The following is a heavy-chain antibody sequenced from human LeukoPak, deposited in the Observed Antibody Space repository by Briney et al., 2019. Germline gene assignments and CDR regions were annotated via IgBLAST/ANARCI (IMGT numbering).Heavy chain of an antibody. CDR2: IYPSGDST. Sequence: GGSLRLSCAASGFTFSTYSMTWVRQGPGEGLEWVSSIYPSGDSTFYADSVKGRFTTSRDNSKNTLYLQMSSLRTEDAAIYYCAKDVVPDSGWGLDYWGQGTLVTVSS. V-gene: IGHV3-23*01. CDR1: GFTFSTYS. D-gene: IGHD6-19*01. CDR3: AKDVVPDSGWGLDY. J-gene: IGHJ4*02.